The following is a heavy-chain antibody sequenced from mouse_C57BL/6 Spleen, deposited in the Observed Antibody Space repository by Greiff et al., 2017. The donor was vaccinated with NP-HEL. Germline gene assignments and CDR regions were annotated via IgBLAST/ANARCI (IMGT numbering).Heavy chain of an antibody. CDR2: IYPGNSDT. Sequence: EVQLQQSGTVLARPGASVKMSCKTSGYTFTSYWMHWVKQRPGQGLEWIGAIYPGNSDTSYNQKFKGKAKLTAVTSASTAYMELSSLTNEDSAVYYCTREGYYGSSQGLLFAYWGQGTLVTVSA. CDR3: TREGYYGSSQGLLFAY. J-gene: IGHJ3*01. V-gene: IGHV1-5*01. D-gene: IGHD1-1*01. CDR1: GYTFTSYW.